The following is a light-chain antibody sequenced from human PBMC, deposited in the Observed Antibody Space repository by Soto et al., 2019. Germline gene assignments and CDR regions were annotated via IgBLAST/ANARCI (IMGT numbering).Light chain of an antibody. CDR3: SSHTSSSTRV. CDR2: EVT. V-gene: IGLV2-14*03. CDR1: SSDVGAYDY. J-gene: IGLJ1*01. Sequence: QSALTQPASLSGSPGQSIAISCIGTSSDVGAYDYVSWYQQHPDKAPKLIIYEVTYRPSGVSDRFSGSKSVNTATLTISGLQAEDEADYYCSSHTSSSTRVFGTGTKVTVL.